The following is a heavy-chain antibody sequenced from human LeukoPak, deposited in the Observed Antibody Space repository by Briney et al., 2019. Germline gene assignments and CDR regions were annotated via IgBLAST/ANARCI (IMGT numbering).Heavy chain of an antibody. J-gene: IGHJ3*02. Sequence: SETLSLTCTVSGGSISSSSYYWGWIRQPPGKGLEWIGSIYYSGSTHYNPSLKSRVTISVDTSKNQFSLKLSSVTAADTAVYYCATSGVTVFDAFDIWGQGTMVTVSS. D-gene: IGHD3-10*01. CDR3: ATSGVTVFDAFDI. CDR1: GGSISSSSYY. V-gene: IGHV4-39*01. CDR2: IYYSGST.